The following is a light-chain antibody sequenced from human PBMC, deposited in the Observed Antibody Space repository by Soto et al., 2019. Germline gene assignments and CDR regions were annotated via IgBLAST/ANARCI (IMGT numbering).Light chain of an antibody. CDR1: QSVSATY. V-gene: IGKV3-20*01. Sequence: EIVLTQSPGTLSLSPGERATLSCRASQSVSATYLAWYQQKTGQAPRLLIYAASSRATGIPDRFRGSGSGTDFTLTISRLEPEDFAVYYCQQYAGSSRTFGRGTKVDIK. CDR2: AAS. CDR3: QQYAGSSRT. J-gene: IGKJ1*01.